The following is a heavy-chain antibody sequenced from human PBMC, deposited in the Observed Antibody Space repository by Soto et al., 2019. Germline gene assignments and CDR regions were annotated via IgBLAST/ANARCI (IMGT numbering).Heavy chain of an antibody. D-gene: IGHD3-22*01. CDR2: ISWNSGSI. V-gene: IGHV3-9*01. Sequence: GGSLRLSCAASGFTFDDYAMHWVRQAPGKGLEWVSGISWNSGSIGYADSVKGRFTISRDNAKNSLYLQMNSLRAEDTALYYCAKDATVVPKGWFDPWGQGTLVTVSS. CDR3: AKDATVVPKGWFDP. CDR1: GFTFDDYA. J-gene: IGHJ5*02.